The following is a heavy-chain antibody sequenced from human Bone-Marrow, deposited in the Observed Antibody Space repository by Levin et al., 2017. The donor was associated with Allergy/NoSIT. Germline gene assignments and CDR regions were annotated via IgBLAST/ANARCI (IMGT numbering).Heavy chain of an antibody. J-gene: IGHJ3*02. CDR3: WVVGATSRDAFDI. CDR2: IYYSGST. D-gene: IGHD1-26*01. V-gene: IGHV4-39*01. Sequence: SQTLSLTCTVSGGSISSSSYYWGWIRQPPGKGLEWIGSIYYSGSTYYNPSLKSRVTISVDTSKNQFSLKLSSVTAADTAVYYCWVVGATSRDAFDIWGQGTMVTVSS. CDR1: GGSISSSSYY.